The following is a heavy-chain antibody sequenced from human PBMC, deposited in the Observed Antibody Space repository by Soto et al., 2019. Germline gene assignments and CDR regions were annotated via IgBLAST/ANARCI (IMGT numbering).Heavy chain of an antibody. V-gene: IGHV1-2*02. CDR1: GYTFTGYY. CDR2: INPNSGGT. Sequence: ASVKVSCKASGYTFTGYYMHWVRQAPGQGLEWMGWINPNSGGTNYAQKFQGRVTMTRDTSISTAYMELSRLRSDDTAVYYCARDWGRAVLMVYAYYFDYRGQGTLVTVSS. CDR3: ARDWGRAVLMVYAYYFDY. J-gene: IGHJ4*02. D-gene: IGHD2-8*01.